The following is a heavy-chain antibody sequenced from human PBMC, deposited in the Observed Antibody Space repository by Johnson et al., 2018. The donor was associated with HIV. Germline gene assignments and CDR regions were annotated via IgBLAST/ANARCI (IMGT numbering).Heavy chain of an antibody. D-gene: IGHD6-6*01. CDR1: GFTFSSYV. V-gene: IGHV3-30*04. J-gene: IGHJ3*02. CDR2: ISYDGSNK. Sequence: VQLVESGGGVVQPGRSLRLSCAASGFTFSSYVMHWVRQAPGKGLEWVAVISYDGSNKYYADSVKGRFTISRDNSKNTLYLQMNSLRAEDTALYFCTRRDSSELGDAFDIWGQGTMVTVSS. CDR3: TRRDSSELGDAFDI.